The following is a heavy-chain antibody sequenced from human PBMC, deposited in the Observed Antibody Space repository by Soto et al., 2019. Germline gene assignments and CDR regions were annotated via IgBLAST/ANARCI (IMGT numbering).Heavy chain of an antibody. Sequence: SETLSLTCAVSGGSISSSSWWTWVRQPPGKGLEWIGEIYHSGSTNYNPSLKSRVTISVDKSKNQFSLKLTSMTAADTAIYYCAKERGGWCEIWGQGTMVTVSS. J-gene: IGHJ3*02. CDR2: IYHSGST. D-gene: IGHD2-21*01. CDR1: GGSISSSSW. V-gene: IGHV4-4*02. CDR3: AKERGGWCEI.